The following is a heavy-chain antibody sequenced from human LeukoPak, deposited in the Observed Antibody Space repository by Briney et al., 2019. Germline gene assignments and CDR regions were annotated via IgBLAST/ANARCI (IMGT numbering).Heavy chain of an antibody. Sequence: SETLSLTCAVYGGSFSGYYWSWIRQPPGKGLEWIGEINHSGSTNYNPSLKSRLTISVDTSKNQFSLKLSSVTAADTAVYYCARLPGVAILGGYYFDYWGQGTLVTVSS. D-gene: IGHD3-16*01. V-gene: IGHV4-34*01. CDR3: ARLPGVAILGGYYFDY. CDR1: GGSFSGYY. J-gene: IGHJ4*02. CDR2: INHSGST.